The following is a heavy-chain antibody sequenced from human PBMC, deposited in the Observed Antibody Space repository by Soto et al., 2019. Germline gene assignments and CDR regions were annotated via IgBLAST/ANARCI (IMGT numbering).Heavy chain of an antibody. CDR1: GFSVSRNY. V-gene: IGHV3-66*01. D-gene: IGHD2-21*02. J-gene: IGHJ5*02. Sequence: AGGSLRLSCAAPGFSVSRNYMKWVRQAPGKGLEWGSVIYSGGATYYADSVKGSFTISRDNSKNTLYLQMSSLRAEDTAMYYCARSGGNYWFDPWGQGTQVTVSS. CDR2: IYSGGAT. CDR3: ARSGGNYWFDP.